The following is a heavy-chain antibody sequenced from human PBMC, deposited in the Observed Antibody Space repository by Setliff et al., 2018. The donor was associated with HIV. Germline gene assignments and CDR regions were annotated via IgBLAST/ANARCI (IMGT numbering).Heavy chain of an antibody. Sequence: ASVKVSCKASGYTFTNYAMNWVRQAPGQRLEWMGWINAGNGNTKYSQKFQGRVTITRDTSASTAYMELSSLRSEDTAVYYCARAYCSGGSCHLYFDYWGQGTLVTVSS. D-gene: IGHD2-15*01. CDR2: INAGNGNT. J-gene: IGHJ4*02. CDR1: GYTFTNYA. CDR3: ARAYCSGGSCHLYFDY. V-gene: IGHV1-3*01.